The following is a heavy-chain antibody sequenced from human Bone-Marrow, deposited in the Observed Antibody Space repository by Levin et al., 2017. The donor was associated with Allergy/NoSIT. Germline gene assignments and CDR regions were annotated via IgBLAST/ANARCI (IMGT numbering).Heavy chain of an antibody. J-gene: IGHJ4*02. D-gene: IGHD1/OR15-1a*01. V-gene: IGHV3-30*18. CDR3: AKDQKGEQYFDY. CDR1: GFTFSSYG. Sequence: GGSLRLSCAASGFTFSSYGMHWVRQAPGKGLEWVAVISYDGSNKYYADSVKGRFTISRDNSKNTLYLQMNSLRAEDTAVYYCAKDQKGEQYFDYWGQGTLVTVSS. CDR2: ISYDGSNK.